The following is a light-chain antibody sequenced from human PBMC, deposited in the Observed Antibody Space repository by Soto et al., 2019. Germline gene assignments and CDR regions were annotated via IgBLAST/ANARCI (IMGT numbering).Light chain of an antibody. CDR2: GAS. CDR1: QSVSSN. CDR3: QQYNNWPPWT. V-gene: IGKV3-15*01. Sequence: EIEVTQSPATLSVSPGERATLSCRASQSVSSNLAWYQQKPGQAPGLLIYGASTRATGIPARFSGSGSGTEFTLTISSLQSEDFAVYYCQQYNNWPPWTFGQGTKVEIK. J-gene: IGKJ1*01.